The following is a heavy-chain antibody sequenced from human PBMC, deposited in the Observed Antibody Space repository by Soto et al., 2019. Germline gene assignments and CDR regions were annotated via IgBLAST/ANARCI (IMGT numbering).Heavy chain of an antibody. D-gene: IGHD5-18*01. CDR3: ATSTVDTANYYYYGMDV. J-gene: IGHJ6*02. CDR2: IYPGDSDT. V-gene: IGHV5-51*01. CDR1: GYSFTSYW. Sequence: GESLKISCKGSGYSFTSYWIGWVRQMPGKGLEWMGIIYPGDSDTRYSPSFQGQVTISADKSISTAYLQWSSPKASDTAMYYCATSTVDTANYYYYGMDVWGQGTTVTVS.